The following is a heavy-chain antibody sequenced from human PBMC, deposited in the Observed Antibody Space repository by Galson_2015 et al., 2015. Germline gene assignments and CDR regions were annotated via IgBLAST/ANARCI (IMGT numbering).Heavy chain of an antibody. J-gene: IGHJ4*02. CDR2: IIPIFGTA. V-gene: IGHV1-69*13. CDR1: GGTFSSYA. D-gene: IGHD3-10*01. Sequence: SVKVSCKASGGTFSSYAISWVRQAPGQGLEWMGGIIPIFGTANYAQKFQGRVTITADESTSTAYMELSSLRSEDTAVYYCAIDTDYYGSGSYDYWGQGTLVTVSS. CDR3: AIDTDYYGSGSYDY.